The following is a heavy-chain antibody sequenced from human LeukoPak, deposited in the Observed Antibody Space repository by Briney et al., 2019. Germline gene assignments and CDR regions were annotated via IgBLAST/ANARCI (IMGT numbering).Heavy chain of an antibody. Sequence: GRSLRLSCAASGFTFSSYAMHWVRQAPGKGLEWVAVISYDGSNKYYADSVKGRFTISRDNSKNTLYLQMNSLRAEDTAVYYCAREVGGYDFIAYFDYWGQGTLVTVSS. CDR1: GFTFSSYA. CDR2: ISYDGSNK. CDR3: AREVGGYDFIAYFDY. V-gene: IGHV3-30*04. J-gene: IGHJ4*02. D-gene: IGHD5-12*01.